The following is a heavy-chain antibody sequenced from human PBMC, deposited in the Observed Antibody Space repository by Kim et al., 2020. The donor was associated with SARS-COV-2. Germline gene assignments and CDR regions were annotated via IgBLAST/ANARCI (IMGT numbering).Heavy chain of an antibody. CDR2: INHSGST. J-gene: IGHJ2*01. CDR3: ARGDVDTAMVWYFDL. V-gene: IGHV4-34*01. Sequence: SETLSLTCAVYGGSFSGYYWSWIRQPPGKGLEWIGEINHSGSTNYNPSLKSRVTISVDTSKNQFSLKLSSVTAADTAVYYCARGDVDTAMVWYFDLWGRGTLVTVSS. D-gene: IGHD5-18*01. CDR1: GGSFSGYY.